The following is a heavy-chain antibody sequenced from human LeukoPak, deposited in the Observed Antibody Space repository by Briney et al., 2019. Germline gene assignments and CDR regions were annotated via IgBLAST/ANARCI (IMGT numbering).Heavy chain of an antibody. CDR2: LYSGGTT. J-gene: IGHJ5*02. CDR3: ARGRPSRFDP. Sequence: GGSLRLSCAASGFTVSDNHMSWVRPAPGKGPEWVSILYSGGTTYYADPVKGRFTISRDIPKNMLYLQMNSLRDEDTAVYYCARGRPSRFDPRGQGTLVTVSS. V-gene: IGHV3-66*01. CDR1: GFTVSDNH.